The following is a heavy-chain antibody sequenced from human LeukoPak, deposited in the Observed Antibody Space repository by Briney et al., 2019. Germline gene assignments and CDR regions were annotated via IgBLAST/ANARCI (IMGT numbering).Heavy chain of an antibody. V-gene: IGHV4-34*01. J-gene: IGHJ4*02. CDR1: GGSFSGYY. CDR2: INHSGST. Sequence: SETLSLTCAVYGGSFSGYYWSWIRQPPGKGLEWIGEINHSGSTNYNPSLKSRVTISVDTSKNQFSLKLSSVTAADTAVYYCARSGGYSYRTNSLDYWGQGTLVTVSS. CDR3: ARSGGYSYRTNSLDY. D-gene: IGHD5-18*01.